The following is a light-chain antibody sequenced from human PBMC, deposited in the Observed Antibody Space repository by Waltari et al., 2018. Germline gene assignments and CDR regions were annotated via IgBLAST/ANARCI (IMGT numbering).Light chain of an antibody. Sequence: DIQMTQSPASLSASVGDRVAITCRASPTINSDLNWYQQKSGKAPNLLIYHASTLQDGVPSKFSGSGSGTHFTLTINNLQPEDIATYFCQQTSRIPLTFGGGNKVAV. CDR1: PTINSD. J-gene: IGKJ4*01. CDR2: HAS. V-gene: IGKV1-39*01. CDR3: QQTSRIPLT.